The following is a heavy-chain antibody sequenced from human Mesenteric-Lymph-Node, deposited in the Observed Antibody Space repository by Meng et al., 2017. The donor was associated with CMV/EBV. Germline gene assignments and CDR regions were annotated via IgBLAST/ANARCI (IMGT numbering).Heavy chain of an antibody. D-gene: IGHD2-21*01. J-gene: IGHJ4*02. Sequence: GSLRLSCTVSGGSISSNYWNWIRQSPGKGLEWIGNIYYSGSASYNPSLRSRVTMSVDTSKNQFPLELRSVTAADTALYYCARDLAYCGGDCYSVWGQGTLVTVSS. CDR2: IYYSGSA. CDR3: ARDLAYCGGDCYSV. V-gene: IGHV4-59*01. CDR1: GGSISSNY.